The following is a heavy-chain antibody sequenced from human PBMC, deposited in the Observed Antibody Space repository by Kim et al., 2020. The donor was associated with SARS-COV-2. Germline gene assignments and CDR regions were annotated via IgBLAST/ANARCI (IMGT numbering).Heavy chain of an antibody. CDR3: AREVLQQPWFDP. Sequence: SQTLSLTCTVSGGSIRSGGYYWSWIRQHPGKGLEWIGYIYYSGSTHYNPYLKSRVTISVDMSKNQFSLKLSSVSATDTAIYYCAREVLQQPWFDPWGQGTLVTVSS. V-gene: IGHV4-31*03. CDR2: IYYSGST. CDR1: GGSIRSGGYY. J-gene: IGHJ5*02. D-gene: IGHD6-13*01.